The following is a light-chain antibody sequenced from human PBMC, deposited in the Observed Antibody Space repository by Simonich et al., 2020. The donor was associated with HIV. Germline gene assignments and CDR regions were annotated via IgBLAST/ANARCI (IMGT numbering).Light chain of an antibody. CDR2: EEN. CDR3: QSYDSSIRV. CDR1: SGSIASNY. V-gene: IGLV6-57*03. J-gene: IGLJ3*02. Sequence: NFMLTQPHSVSESPGKTVTISCTRSSGSIASNYVQWYQQRPGSAPTTGIYEENQRPSGVPDLFSGSIDSSSNSASLTISGLKTEDEADYYCQSYDSSIRVFGGGTKLTVL.